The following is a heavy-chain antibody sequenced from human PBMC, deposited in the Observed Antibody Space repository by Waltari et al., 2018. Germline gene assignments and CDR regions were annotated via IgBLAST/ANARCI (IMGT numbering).Heavy chain of an antibody. D-gene: IGHD3-3*01. CDR1: GYTFTDYY. J-gene: IGHJ4*02. V-gene: IGHV1-69-2*01. CDR2: VDPEDGET. CDR3: ATGITIFGVVISSHDY. Sequence: EVQLVQSGAEVKKPGATVKISCKASGYTFTDYYMPWVQQAPGKGLEWMGRVDPEDGETIYAEKFQGRVTITADTSTDTAYMELSSLRSEDTAVYYCATGITIFGVVISSHDYWGQGTLVTVSS.